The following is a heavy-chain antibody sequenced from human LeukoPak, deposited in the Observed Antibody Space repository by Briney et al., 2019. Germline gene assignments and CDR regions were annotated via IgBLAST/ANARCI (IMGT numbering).Heavy chain of an antibody. CDR2: IIHSGRT. D-gene: IGHD3-16*01. V-gene: IGHV4-34*01. CDR3: ARGTVLTGYASFDY. J-gene: IGHJ4*02. CDR1: GGSFSGYY. Sequence: SETLSLTCAVNGGSFSGYYWTWMRQSPGKGLEWIGEIIHSGRTNYNPSLKSRVTLSVDPSMNHFSLKLSSVTTADTAVYYCARGTVLTGYASFDYWGQGALVTVSS.